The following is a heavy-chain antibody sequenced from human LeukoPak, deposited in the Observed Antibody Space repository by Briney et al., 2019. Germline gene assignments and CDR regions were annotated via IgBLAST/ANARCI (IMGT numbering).Heavy chain of an antibody. J-gene: IGHJ4*02. CDR2: INPSGGST. V-gene: IGHV1-46*01. CDR3: AGDRGGSSSFDY. Sequence: ASVKVSCKASGYTFTSYGISWVRQAPGQGLEWMGIINPSGGSTSYAQKFQGRVTMTRDTSTSTVYMELSSLRSEDTAVYYCAGDRGGSSSFDYWGQGTLVTVSS. D-gene: IGHD2-15*01. CDR1: GYTFTSYG.